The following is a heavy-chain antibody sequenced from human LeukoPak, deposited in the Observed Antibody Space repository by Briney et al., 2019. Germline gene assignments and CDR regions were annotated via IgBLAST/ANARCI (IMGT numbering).Heavy chain of an antibody. J-gene: IGHJ4*02. CDR2: IYYSGST. D-gene: IGHD6-19*01. Sequence: PSQTLSLTCTVSGGSISSGDYYWSWIRQPPGKGLEWIGYIYYSGSTYYNPSLKSRVTISVDTSKNQISLKLSPATAADTAVYYCARAEQWLVPSVSFDYWGQGTLVTVSS. V-gene: IGHV4-30-4*01. CDR3: ARAEQWLVPSVSFDY. CDR1: GGSISSGDYY.